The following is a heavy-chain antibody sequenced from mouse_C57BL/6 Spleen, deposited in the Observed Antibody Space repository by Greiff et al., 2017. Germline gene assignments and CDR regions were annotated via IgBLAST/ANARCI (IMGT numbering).Heavy chain of an antibody. J-gene: IGHJ3*01. Sequence: QVHVKQSGAELARPGASVKMSCKASGYTFTSYTMHWVKQRPGQGLEWIGYINPSSGYTKYNQKFKDKATLPADKSSSTAYKQLSSLTSEDSAVYYCARDPWFAYWGQGTLVTVSA. V-gene: IGHV1-4*01. CDR1: GYTFTSYT. CDR3: ARDPWFAY. CDR2: INPSSGYT.